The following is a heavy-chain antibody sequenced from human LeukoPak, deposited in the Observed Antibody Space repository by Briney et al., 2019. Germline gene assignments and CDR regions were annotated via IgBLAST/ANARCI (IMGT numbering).Heavy chain of an antibody. CDR1: GGSISGFY. CDR3: ARDYSKGGGFDF. D-gene: IGHD4-11*01. V-gene: IGHV4-59*01. J-gene: IGHJ4*02. Sequence: SETLSLTCTVSGGSISGFYWSWIRQPPGKGLEWIGYMDKSGSTTYNPSLKSRVTISVDTSKNQFSLKLSPVTAADTAVYYCARDYSKGGGFDFWGQGALVTVSS. CDR2: MDKSGST.